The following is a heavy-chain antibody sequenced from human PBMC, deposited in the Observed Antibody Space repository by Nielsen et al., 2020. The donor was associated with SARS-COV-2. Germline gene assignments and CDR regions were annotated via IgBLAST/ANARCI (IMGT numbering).Heavy chain of an antibody. CDR3: ARDLWDIVVVPAAPPGV. J-gene: IGHJ4*02. Sequence: WIRQPPGKGLEWVANIKQDGSEKYYVDSVKGRFTISRDNAKNSLYLQMNSLRAEDTAVYYCARDLWDIVVVPAAPPGVWGQGTLVTVSS. CDR2: IKQDGSEK. D-gene: IGHD2-2*01. V-gene: IGHV3-7*01.